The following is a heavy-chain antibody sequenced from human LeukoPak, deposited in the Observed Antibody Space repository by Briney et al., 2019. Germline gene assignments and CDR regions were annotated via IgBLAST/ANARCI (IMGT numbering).Heavy chain of an antibody. CDR2: ISGSGGST. CDR3: AKDKGTVAKGSGAFDI. CDR1: GFTFSSYW. V-gene: IGHV3-23*01. J-gene: IGHJ3*02. D-gene: IGHD4-23*01. Sequence: GGSLRLSCAASGFTFSSYWMHWVRQAPGKGLEWVSAISGSGGSTYYADSVKGRFTISRDNSKNTLYLQMNSLRAEDTAVYYCAKDKGTVAKGSGAFDIWGQGTMVTVSS.